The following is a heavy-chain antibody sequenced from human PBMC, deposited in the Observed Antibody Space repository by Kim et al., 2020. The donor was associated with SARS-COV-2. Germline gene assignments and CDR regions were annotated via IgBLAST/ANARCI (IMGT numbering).Heavy chain of an antibody. D-gene: IGHD3-16*01. CDR2: YI. V-gene: IGHV3-21*01. J-gene: IGHJ4*02. Sequence: YISCADSVKGRFTSTGNNAKNSLFLQMNSLRAEDTAVYYCARDISQAGGFWGQGTLVTVSS. CDR3: ARDISQAGGF.